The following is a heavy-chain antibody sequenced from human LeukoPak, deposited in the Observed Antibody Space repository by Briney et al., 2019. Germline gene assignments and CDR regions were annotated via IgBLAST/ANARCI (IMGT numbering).Heavy chain of an antibody. D-gene: IGHD2-2*01. CDR2: IKSKTDGGTT. CDR3: TTRVIVVVPAATRGHYYMDV. CDR1: GFTFSNAW. J-gene: IGHJ6*03. V-gene: IGHV3-15*01. Sequence: GGSLRLSCAASGFTFSNAWMSWVRQAPGKGLEWVGRIKSKTDGGTTDYAAPVKGGFTISRDDSKNTLYLQMNSLKTEDTAVYYCTTRVIVVVPAATRGHYYMDVWGKGTTVTVSS.